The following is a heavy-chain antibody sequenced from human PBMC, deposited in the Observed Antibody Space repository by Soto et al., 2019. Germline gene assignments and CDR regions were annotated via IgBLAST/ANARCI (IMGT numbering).Heavy chain of an antibody. CDR1: GYSFTDYH. D-gene: IGHD2-8*01. CDR2: INPKSGGT. Sequence: ASVKVSCKASGYSFTDYHIHWVRQAPGQGLEWLGRINPKSGGTSTAQKFQGWVTMTRDRSISTVYIELTRLRSDDTAVYFCARGHSTDCSNGVCSFFYNHELDVWGQGTTVTVSS. CDR3: ARGHSTDCSNGVCSFFYNHELDV. J-gene: IGHJ6*02. V-gene: IGHV1-2*04.